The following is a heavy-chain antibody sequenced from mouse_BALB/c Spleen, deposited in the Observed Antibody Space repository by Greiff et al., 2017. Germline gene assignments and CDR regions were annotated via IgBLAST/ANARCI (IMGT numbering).Heavy chain of an antibody. Sequence: QVQLQQSGAELVRPGASVTLSCKASGYTFTDYEMHWVKQTPVHGLEWIGAIDPETGGTAYNQKFKGKATLTADKSSSTAYMELRSLTSEDSAVYYCTRSGYYRYPFAYWGQGTLVTVS. CDR2: IDPETGGT. J-gene: IGHJ3*01. CDR3: TRSGYYRYPFAY. D-gene: IGHD2-14*01. V-gene: IGHV1-15*01. CDR1: GYTFTDYE.